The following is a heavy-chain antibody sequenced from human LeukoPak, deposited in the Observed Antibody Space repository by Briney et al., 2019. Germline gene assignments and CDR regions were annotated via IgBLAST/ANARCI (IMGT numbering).Heavy chain of an antibody. Sequence: PSEALSLTCSVFGGSVSSGSYYWSWIRQSPGKGLEWIGCIYYSGSTNYNPSLRGRVAMSIDTSKNHFSLRLISVTAADTAVYYCARDAYDSSGYYTIWGQGTLVTVSS. D-gene: IGHD3-22*01. J-gene: IGHJ4*02. CDR1: GGSVSSGSYY. CDR3: ARDAYDSSGYYTI. V-gene: IGHV4-61*03. CDR2: IYYSGST.